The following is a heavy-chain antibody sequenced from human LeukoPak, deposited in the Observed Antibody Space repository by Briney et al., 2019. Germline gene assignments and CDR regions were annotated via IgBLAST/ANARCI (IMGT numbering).Heavy chain of an antibody. CDR3: AREDSTVVAYDY. CDR1: GGSISSGSYF. J-gene: IGHJ4*02. CDR2: IYYSGST. D-gene: IGHD4-23*01. Sequence: PSQTLSLTCTVSGGSISSGSYFWSWIRQPAGKGLEWIGYIYYSGSTNYNPSLKSRVTISVDTSKNQFSLKLSSVTAADTAVYYCAREDSTVVAYDYWGQGTLVTVSS. V-gene: IGHV4-61*10.